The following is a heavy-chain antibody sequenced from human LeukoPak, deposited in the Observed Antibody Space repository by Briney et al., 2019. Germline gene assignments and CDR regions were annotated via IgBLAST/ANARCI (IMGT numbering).Heavy chain of an antibody. D-gene: IGHD4-23*01. CDR2: IKGDGIST. Sequence: GGSLRLSCAASGFDFSSNWMHWVRHAPGQGLVWVSRIKGDGISTNYADSVKGRFTIPRDNAKNTLYLQMNSLRVEDTAVYYCARGRPHGNDYWGQGTLVTVSS. CDR3: ARGRPHGNDY. CDR1: GFDFSSNW. V-gene: IGHV3-74*01. J-gene: IGHJ4*02.